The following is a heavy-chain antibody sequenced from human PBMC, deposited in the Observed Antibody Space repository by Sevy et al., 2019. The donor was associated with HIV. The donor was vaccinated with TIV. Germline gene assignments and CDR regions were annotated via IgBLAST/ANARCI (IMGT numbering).Heavy chain of an antibody. CDR1: GFTFSSYA. V-gene: IGHV3-30-3*01. CDR3: ARGPGRWLRQPYFDY. J-gene: IGHJ4*02. D-gene: IGHD5-12*01. CDR2: ISYDGSNK. Sequence: GGCLRLSCAASGFTFSSYAMHCVRQAPGKGLEWVAVISYDGSNKYYADSVKGRFTISRHNSKNTLYLQMNSLRAEDTAVYYCARGPGRWLRQPYFDYWGQGTPVHVSS.